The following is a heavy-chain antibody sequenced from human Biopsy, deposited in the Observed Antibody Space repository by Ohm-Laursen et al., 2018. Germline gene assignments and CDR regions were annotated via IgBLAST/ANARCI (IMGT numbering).Heavy chain of an antibody. V-gene: IGHV4-39*01. CDR2: IYNTETT. Sequence: SETLSLTCTVSGGSISSSTTYYWAWLRQPPGKGLEWIGSIYNTETTFYNPSLKSQVTISVDTSTKQFSLKVSSVTAADTALYFCARHPTGFWFDPWGHGTLVTVSS. J-gene: IGHJ5*02. CDR3: ARHPTGFWFDP. CDR1: GGSISSSTTYY.